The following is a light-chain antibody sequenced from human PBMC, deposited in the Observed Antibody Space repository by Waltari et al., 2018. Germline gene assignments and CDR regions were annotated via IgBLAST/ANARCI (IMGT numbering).Light chain of an antibody. V-gene: IGKV3-11*01. Sequence: EIVLTQSPATLSLSPGERATLSCRASQCVSSYLAWYQQKPGQAPRLPIYGASNRPTGIPARFSCGGSGTDFTLTISSLEPEDSAVYYCQQRSDWLLTFGGGTKVEIK. CDR2: GAS. CDR3: QQRSDWLLT. CDR1: QCVSSY. J-gene: IGKJ4*01.